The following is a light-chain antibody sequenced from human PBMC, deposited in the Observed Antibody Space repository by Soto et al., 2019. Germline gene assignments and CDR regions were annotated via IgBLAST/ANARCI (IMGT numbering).Light chain of an antibody. CDR1: SSNFRRNP. CDR2: TNR. CDR3: VAWDDSLNGPV. J-gene: IGLJ2*01. Sequence: QSVLTQPPSASGTPGQRVTISCSGSSSNFRRNPVNWYQHVPGTAPKLLIYTNRLRPSGVPDRFSASKSGTSASLAISGLQSEDEADYYCVAWDDSLNGPVFGGGTKLTVL. V-gene: IGLV1-44*01.